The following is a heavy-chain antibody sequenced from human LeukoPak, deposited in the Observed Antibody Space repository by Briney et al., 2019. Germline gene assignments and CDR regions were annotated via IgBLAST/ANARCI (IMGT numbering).Heavy chain of an antibody. CDR3: ASSHPLGSNNDYYTPFDY. V-gene: IGHV4-59*01. CDR1: GGSLSNYY. J-gene: IGHJ4*02. CDR2: MYYTGST. Sequence: PSETLSLTCTVSGGSLSNYYWSWIRQPPGKGLEWIGYMYYTGSTYYNPSLKSRVTISVDTPKNQFSLKLRSVTAADTAVYYCASSHPLGSNNDYYTPFDYWGQGTLVTVSA. D-gene: IGHD2-21*02.